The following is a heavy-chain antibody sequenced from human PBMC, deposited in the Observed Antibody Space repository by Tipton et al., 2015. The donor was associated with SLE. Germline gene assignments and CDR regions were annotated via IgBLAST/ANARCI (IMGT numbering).Heavy chain of an antibody. D-gene: IGHD1-26*01. CDR2: ISWNGGSI. J-gene: IGHJ3*02. V-gene: IGHV3-9*01. Sequence: LRLSCAASGFTFDDYAMHWVRQAPGKGLEWVSGISWNGGSIGYADSVKGRFTISRDNAKNSLYLQMNSLRAEDTALYYCAKIVGALVDAFDIWGQGTMVAVSS. CDR1: GFTFDDYA. CDR3: AKIVGALVDAFDI.